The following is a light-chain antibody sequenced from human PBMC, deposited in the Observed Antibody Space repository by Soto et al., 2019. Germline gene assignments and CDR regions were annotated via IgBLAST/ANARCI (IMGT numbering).Light chain of an antibody. CDR1: SSNFGAGYD. V-gene: IGLV1-40*01. CDR3: QSYDSSLSGYV. CDR2: GNS. J-gene: IGLJ1*01. Sequence: QSVLTQPSSVSGAPGQRVTTSCTGSSSNFGAGYDVHWYQQLPGTAPKLLIYGNSNRPSGVPDRFSGSKSGTSASLAITGLQAEDEADYYCQSYDSSLSGYVFGTGTKAPS.